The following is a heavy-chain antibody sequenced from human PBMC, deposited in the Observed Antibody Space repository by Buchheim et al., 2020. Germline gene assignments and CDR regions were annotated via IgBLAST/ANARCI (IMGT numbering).Heavy chain of an antibody. V-gene: IGHV3-30*19. CDR1: GFAFNTHA. CDR2: ISYDGSNK. Sequence: QVQLVESGGGVVQPGESLRLSCAASGFAFNTHAMHWVRQAPGKGLEWVAVISYDGSNKYYADSVKGRFTISRDNSKNTLYLQMNSLRAEDTAVYYCARDMSYYYYGMDVWGQGTT. CDR3: ARDMSYYYYGMDV. J-gene: IGHJ6*02.